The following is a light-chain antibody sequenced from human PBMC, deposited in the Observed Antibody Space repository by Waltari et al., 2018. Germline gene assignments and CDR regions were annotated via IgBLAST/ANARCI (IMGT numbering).Light chain of an antibody. CDR1: QSIRSN. Sequence: EIVMTQSPATLSVLPGERATLSCRASQSIRSNLAWYQHKPGQAPRLLIYGASTRATGIPARFSGSGSGTEFTLTISSLQSEDFAVYFFQQYDNWLGTFGQGTKVEIK. CDR2: GAS. V-gene: IGKV3-15*01. J-gene: IGKJ1*01. CDR3: QQYDNWLGT.